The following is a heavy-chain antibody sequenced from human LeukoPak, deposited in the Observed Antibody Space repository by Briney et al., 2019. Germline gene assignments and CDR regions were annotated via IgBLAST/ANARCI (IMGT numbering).Heavy chain of an antibody. CDR3: AILSGGDIVVVPAAYNWFDP. CDR1: GSSFTSYW. V-gene: IGHV5-51*01. J-gene: IGHJ5*02. CDR2: IYPGDSDT. Sequence: GESLKISCKGSGSSFTSYWIGWVRQLPGKGLEWMGIIYPGDSDTRYSPSFQGQVTISADKSISTAYLQWSSLKASDTAMYYCAILSGGDIVVVPAAYNWFDPWGQGTLVTVSS. D-gene: IGHD2-2*01.